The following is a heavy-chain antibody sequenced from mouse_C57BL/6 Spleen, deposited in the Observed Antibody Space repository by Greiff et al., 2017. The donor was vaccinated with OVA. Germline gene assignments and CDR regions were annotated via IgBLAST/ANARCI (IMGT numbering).Heavy chain of an antibody. CDR1: GYTFTSYW. CDR2: IDPSDSYT. J-gene: IGHJ4*01. Sequence: VKLQQPGAELVMPGASVKLSCKASGYTFTSYWMHWVKQRPGQGLEWIGEIDPSDSYTNYNLKFKGKSTLTVDKSSSTAYMQLSSLTSEDSAVYYCARATVVDYYAMDYWGQGTSVTVSS. V-gene: IGHV1-69*01. CDR3: ARATVVDYYAMDY. D-gene: IGHD1-1*01.